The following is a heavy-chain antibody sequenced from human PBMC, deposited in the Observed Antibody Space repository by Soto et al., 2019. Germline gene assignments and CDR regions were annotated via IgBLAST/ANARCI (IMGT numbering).Heavy chain of an antibody. CDR1: GGSVSSGSYY. J-gene: IGHJ4*02. V-gene: IGHV4-61*01. Sequence: QVQLQESGPGLVKPSETLSLTCTVSGGSVSSGSYYWGWIRQPPGKGLEWVGYIYYSGSTNYNPSLKSRVTISVDTSKNQFSLKLSSVTAADTAVYYCARGSGYYDSSGYYGYWGQGTLVTVSS. D-gene: IGHD3-22*01. CDR2: IYYSGST. CDR3: ARGSGYYDSSGYYGY.